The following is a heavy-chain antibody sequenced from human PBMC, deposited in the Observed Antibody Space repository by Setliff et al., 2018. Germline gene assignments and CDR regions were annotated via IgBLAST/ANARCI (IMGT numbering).Heavy chain of an antibody. Sequence: SETLSLTCVVSGYSITNGYYWGWIRQPPGKGLEWIGSINHGGDTSYNPSLQSRVAISVDTSKNQFSLKLSTVTAADTAVYYCVRRAYYYDTSPMGWFDPWGQGILVTVSS. V-gene: IGHV4-38-2*01. D-gene: IGHD3-22*01. CDR3: VRRAYYYDTSPMGWFDP. CDR1: GYSITNGYY. CDR2: INHGGDT. J-gene: IGHJ5*02.